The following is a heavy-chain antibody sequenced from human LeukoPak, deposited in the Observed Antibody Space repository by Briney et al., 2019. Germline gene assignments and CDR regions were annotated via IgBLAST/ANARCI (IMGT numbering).Heavy chain of an antibody. CDR2: ISESGSST. V-gene: IGHV3-23*01. CDR3: AKDHGFHRSGWNPLFDY. J-gene: IGHJ4*02. CDR1: GFTFSSYA. D-gene: IGHD6-19*01. Sequence: GSLRLSCAASGFTFSSYAMSWVRQAPGKGLEWVSTISESGSSTYNADSVKGRFTISRDNSKNTLILQMNNLRAEDTAVYYCAKDHGFHRSGWNPLFDYWSQGTLVTVSS.